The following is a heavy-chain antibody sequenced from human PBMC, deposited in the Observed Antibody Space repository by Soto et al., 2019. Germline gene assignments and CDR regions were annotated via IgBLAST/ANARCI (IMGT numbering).Heavy chain of an antibody. D-gene: IGHD3-22*01. J-gene: IGHJ4*02. Sequence: ETLSLTCTVSGGSITSSSYYWGWIRQPPGKGLEWIGNIYYSGSTYYNPSLKSRVTISVDTSKNQFSLKLSSVTAADTAVYYCMLGSGWKDFDYWGQGTLVTV. CDR2: IYYSGST. CDR3: MLGSGWKDFDY. V-gene: IGHV4-39*01. CDR1: GGSITSSSYY.